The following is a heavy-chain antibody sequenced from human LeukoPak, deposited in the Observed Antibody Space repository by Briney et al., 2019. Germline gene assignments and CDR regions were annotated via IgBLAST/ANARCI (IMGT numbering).Heavy chain of an antibody. J-gene: IGHJ4*02. CDR3: ARDSSYKPLDY. CDR2: INPNNGDT. CDR1: GYTFTGYY. D-gene: IGHD1-26*01. Sequence: ASVKVSCKASGYTFTGYYIHWMRQAPGQGLEWMGWINPNNGDTNYVQKFQGRVTMTRDTSISTAYMELSRLTSDDTAVYYCARDSSYKPLDYWGQGTLVTVSS. V-gene: IGHV1-2*02.